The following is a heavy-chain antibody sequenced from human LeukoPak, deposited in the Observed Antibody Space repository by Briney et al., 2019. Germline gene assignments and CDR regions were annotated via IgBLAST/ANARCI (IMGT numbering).Heavy chain of an antibody. V-gene: IGHV4-4*07. CDR2: IYISGST. CDR3: ARDNLYQDDH. J-gene: IGHJ5*02. Sequence: SETLSLTCTVSGVSINTYYWSWIRQPAGKGLEWIGRIYISGSTNYNPSLKSRVTMSLDTSKNQLSLKLSSVTAADTAVYYCARDNLYQDDHWGQGTLVTVSS. CDR1: GVSINTYY. D-gene: IGHD2-2*01.